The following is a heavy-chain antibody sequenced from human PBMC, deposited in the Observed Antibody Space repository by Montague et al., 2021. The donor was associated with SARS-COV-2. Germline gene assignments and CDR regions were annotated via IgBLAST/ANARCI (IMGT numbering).Heavy chain of an antibody. Sequence: SETLSLICAVYDGSFSDYSWSWVRHPPGQGLGWIGEISLRGSTNSNPSLTNQVPISVDTSKNQFSLKMTAVTAADTAVSYCARGRQHINMVVVVVTGGEYYFDVWGQGTLVTVSS. D-gene: IGHD3-22*01. CDR2: ISLRGST. CDR3: ARGRQHINMVVVVVTGGEYYFDV. J-gene: IGHJ4*02. CDR1: DGSFSDYS. V-gene: IGHV4-34*01.